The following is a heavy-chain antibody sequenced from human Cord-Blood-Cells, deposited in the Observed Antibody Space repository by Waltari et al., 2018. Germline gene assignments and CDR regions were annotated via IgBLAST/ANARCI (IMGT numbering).Heavy chain of an antibody. D-gene: IGHD6-13*01. CDR1: GFTFSSYS. CDR3: ARDSSSSWYYYYGMDV. V-gene: IGHV3-21*01. Sequence: EVQLVESGGGLVKPGGSLRLSCAASGFTFSSYSMNWVRQAPGKGLEWVSYISSSSSYIYYADSVKGRFTISRDNAKNSLYLQMNSLRAEDTAVYYCARDSSSSWYYYYGMDVWGQGTTVTVSS. J-gene: IGHJ6*02. CDR2: ISSSSSYI.